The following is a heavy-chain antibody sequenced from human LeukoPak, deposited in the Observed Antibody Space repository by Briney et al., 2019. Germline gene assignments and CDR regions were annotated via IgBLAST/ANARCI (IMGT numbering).Heavy chain of an antibody. Sequence: ASVKVSCKVSGYTLTHSGIHWVRQAPGKGLEWMGGFDPDRSETVYSQKFQGRLTLTQDTSIDTAYMELTSLRSEDTAVIFCATRQHYYVTDDSWGQGTLVTVSS. CDR3: ATRQHYYVTDDS. CDR1: GYTLTHSG. D-gene: IGHD3-10*02. CDR2: FDPDRSET. J-gene: IGHJ1*01. V-gene: IGHV1-24*01.